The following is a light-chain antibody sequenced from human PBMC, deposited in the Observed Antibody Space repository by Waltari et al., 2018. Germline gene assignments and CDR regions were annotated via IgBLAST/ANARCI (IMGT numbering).Light chain of an antibody. CDR1: KLGDKY. J-gene: IGLJ2*01. V-gene: IGLV3-1*01. CDR2: QDS. CDR3: QAWDSSVV. Sequence: SYELTQPPSVSVSPGQTASITCSGDKLGDKYACWYQQKPGQSPVLAIYQDSKRPSGILERFSGSTAGNTATLTISGTQAMDEADYYCQAWDSSVVFGGGTKLTVL.